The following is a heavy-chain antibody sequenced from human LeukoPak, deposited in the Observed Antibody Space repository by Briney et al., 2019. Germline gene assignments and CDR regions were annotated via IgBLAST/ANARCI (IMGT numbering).Heavy chain of an antibody. CDR3: ARNGWFGEETENWFDP. J-gene: IGHJ5*02. CDR2: IWYDGSNK. CDR1: GFTFSSYG. V-gene: IGHV3-33*01. Sequence: GGSLRLSGAASGFTFSSYGMHWVRQAPGKGLEWVAVIWYDGSNKYYADSVKGRFTISRDNSKNTLYLQMNSLRAEDKAVYYCARNGWFGEETENWFDPWGQGTLVTVST. D-gene: IGHD3-10*01.